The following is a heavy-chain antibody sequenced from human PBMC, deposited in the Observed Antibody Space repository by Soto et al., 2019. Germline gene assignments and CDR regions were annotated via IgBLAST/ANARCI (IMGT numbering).Heavy chain of an antibody. D-gene: IGHD6-25*01. CDR1: GYSFTSYW. CDR3: ARHGVPSTVIGAGSYGMDV. V-gene: IGHV5-10-1*01. J-gene: IGHJ6*02. Sequence: GESLKISCKGSGYSFTSYWISWVRQMPGKGLEWMGRIDPSDSYTNYSPSFQGHVTISADKSISTAYLQWSSLKASDTAMYYCARHGVPSTVIGAGSYGMDVWGQGTTVTAP. CDR2: IDPSDSYT.